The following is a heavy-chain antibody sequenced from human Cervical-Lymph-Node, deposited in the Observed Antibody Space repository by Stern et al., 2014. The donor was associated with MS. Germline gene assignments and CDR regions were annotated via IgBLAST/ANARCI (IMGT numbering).Heavy chain of an antibody. Sequence: EVQPVESGGGLVKPGESLRLTCSGSGFTFSAYTMTWVRQSPGKGLEWVSSIISSGRFIHYTDSVKGRFTISRDNANNSVFLQMNSLRTDDTALYCARGKDGRWSHWGQGILVTVSS. CDR1: GFTFSAYT. V-gene: IGHV3-21*01. CDR3: ARGKDGRWSH. J-gene: IGHJ4*02. CDR2: IISSGRFI. D-gene: IGHD4-23*01.